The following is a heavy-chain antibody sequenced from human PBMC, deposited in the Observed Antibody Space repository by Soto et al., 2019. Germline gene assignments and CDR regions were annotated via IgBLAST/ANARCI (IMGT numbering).Heavy chain of an antibody. Sequence: SVKVSCKASGGTFSSYAISWVRQAPGQGLEWMGGIIPIFGTANYAQKFQGRVTITADKSTSTAYMELSSLRSEDMAVYYCARVFISTYYDFWSGYYTLWGQGTLVTVSS. D-gene: IGHD3-3*01. CDR1: GGTFSSYA. J-gene: IGHJ4*02. CDR3: ARVFISTYYDFWSGYYTL. V-gene: IGHV1-69*06. CDR2: IIPIFGTA.